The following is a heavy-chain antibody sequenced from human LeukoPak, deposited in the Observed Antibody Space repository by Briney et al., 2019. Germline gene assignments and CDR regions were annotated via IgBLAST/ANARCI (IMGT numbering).Heavy chain of an antibody. J-gene: IGHJ4*02. CDR1: GYTFTSYA. D-gene: IGHD6-19*01. V-gene: IGHV1-3*01. CDR3: ARDLDSSGWSVDY. Sequence: ASVKVSCKASGYTFTSYAMYWVRQAPGQGLEWMGWISAGNGDTQYSQKFQGRVTIARDTSATTAYMELSSLRSEDTAVYYCARDLDSSGWSVDYWGQGTLVTVSS. CDR2: ISAGNGDT.